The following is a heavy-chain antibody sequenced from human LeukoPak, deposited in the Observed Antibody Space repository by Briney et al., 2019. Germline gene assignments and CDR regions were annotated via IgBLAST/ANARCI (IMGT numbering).Heavy chain of an antibody. V-gene: IGHV4-59*11. D-gene: IGHD1-26*01. CDR2: IYYSGST. CDR3: ARDLGAELFDY. Sequence: SETLSLTCTVSGGSISSHYWSWIRQPPGKGLEWIGYIYYSGSTNYNPSLKSRVTISVDTSKKQFSLKLSSVTAADTAVYYCARDLGAELFDYWGQGTLVTVSS. CDR1: GGSISSHY. J-gene: IGHJ4*02.